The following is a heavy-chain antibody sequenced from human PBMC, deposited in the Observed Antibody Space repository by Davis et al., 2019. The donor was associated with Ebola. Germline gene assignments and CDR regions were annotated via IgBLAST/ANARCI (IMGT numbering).Heavy chain of an antibody. V-gene: IGHV1-69*13. CDR2: IIPIFGTA. CDR1: GGTFSSYA. CDR3: KSGYKKGGAPEDDY. D-gene: IGHD3-22*01. Sequence: SVKVSCKASGGTFSSYAISWVRQAPGQGLEWMGGIIPIFGTANYAQKFQGRVTITADESTSTAYMELNSLKTEDTAVYYCKSGYKKGGAPEDDYWGQGTLVTVSS. J-gene: IGHJ4*02.